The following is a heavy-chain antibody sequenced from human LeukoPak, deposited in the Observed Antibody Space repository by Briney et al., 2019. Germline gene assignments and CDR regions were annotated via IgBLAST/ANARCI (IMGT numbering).Heavy chain of an antibody. Sequence: PGGSLRLSCAASGFTFSSYAMSWVRQAPGKGLEWVSAISGSGGSTYYADSVKGRFTISRDNSKNTLYLQMNSLRAEDTAVYYCAKTYCSGGSCYHVFVFGYWGQGTLVTVSS. J-gene: IGHJ4*02. CDR1: GFTFSSYA. CDR3: AKTYCSGGSCYHVFVFGY. V-gene: IGHV3-23*01. CDR2: ISGSGGST. D-gene: IGHD2-15*01.